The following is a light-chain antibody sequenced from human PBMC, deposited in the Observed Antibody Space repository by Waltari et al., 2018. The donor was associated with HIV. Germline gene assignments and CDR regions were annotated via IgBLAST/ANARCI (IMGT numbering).Light chain of an antibody. CDR3: CSYAGSYTWV. V-gene: IGLV2-11*01. CDR1: SSDVGGYKY. J-gene: IGLJ3*02. CDR2: KVN. Sequence: QSALTQSRSVSGSPGQSVTISCTGTSSDVGGYKYVSWYQQHPGKVPQPMIYKVNKRPSGVPDRFSGSKSANTASLTISGLQAEDEADYYCCSYAGSYTWVFGGGTKLTVL.